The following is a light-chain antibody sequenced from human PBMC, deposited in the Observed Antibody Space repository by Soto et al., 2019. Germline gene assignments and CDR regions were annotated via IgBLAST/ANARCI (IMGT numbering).Light chain of an antibody. Sequence: DIQMTQSPSTLSASVGDRVTITCRASQSISSWLAWYQQKPGKAPKLLIYKASSLESGVPSRFSGGGSETEFTLTISSLQPDEFASYYCQQYNSYAPMYTFGQGTKLEIK. CDR1: QSISSW. CDR3: QQYNSYAPMYT. J-gene: IGKJ2*01. CDR2: KAS. V-gene: IGKV1-5*03.